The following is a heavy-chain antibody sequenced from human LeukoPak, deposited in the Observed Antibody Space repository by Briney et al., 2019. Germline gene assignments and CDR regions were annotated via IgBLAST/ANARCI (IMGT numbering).Heavy chain of an antibody. D-gene: IGHD3-22*01. J-gene: IGHJ5*02. CDR1: GFTFSSSW. CDR2: IKRDGSEK. V-gene: IGHV3-7*01. Sequence: GGSLRLSCTTSGFTFSSSWMSWVRQAPGKGLEWVANIKRDGSEKTYIDSVKGRFTISRDNAKNSLYLQMNSLRDEDTAVYYCARAYYDSSGFPPWGQGTLVTVSS. CDR3: ARAYYDSSGFPP.